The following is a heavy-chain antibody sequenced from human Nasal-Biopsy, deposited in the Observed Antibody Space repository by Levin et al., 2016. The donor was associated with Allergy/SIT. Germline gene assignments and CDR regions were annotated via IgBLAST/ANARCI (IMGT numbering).Heavy chain of an antibody. CDR2: ISFDGRNK. V-gene: IGHV3-30*18. CDR3: AKEGGRAVVSPYYYAVDV. D-gene: IGHD3-16*01. Sequence: GESLKISCAASGSTFSNYGIRWVRQAPGKGLEWVTVISFDGRNKYYADSVKGRFTISRDNSKNTLYLQMNRLRAEDTAVYYCAKEGGRAVVSPYYYAVDVWGQGTTVTVSS. J-gene: IGHJ6*02. CDR1: GSTFSNYG.